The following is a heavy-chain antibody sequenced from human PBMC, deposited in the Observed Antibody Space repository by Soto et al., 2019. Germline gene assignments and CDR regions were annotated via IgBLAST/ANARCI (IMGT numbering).Heavy chain of an antibody. CDR3: ARHLLGNRQGLLDP. CDR1: GFTFRTYS. J-gene: IGHJ5*02. CDR2: ISSDGIHK. V-gene: IGHV3-30-3*01. D-gene: IGHD2-21*01. Sequence: QVQLVESGGGVVQPGRSLRLSCAASGFTFRTYSMHWVRQAPGRRLEWVAIISSDGIHKFYADSVRGRICISRDNSAIILYLRISSLTLEDTALYYCARHLLGNRQGLLDPWGQGPLVTLCS.